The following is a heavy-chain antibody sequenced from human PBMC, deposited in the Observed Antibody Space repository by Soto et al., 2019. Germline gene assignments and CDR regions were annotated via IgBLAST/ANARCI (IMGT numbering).Heavy chain of an antibody. J-gene: IGHJ4*02. CDR1: GDSISSGSYY. V-gene: IGHV4-39*01. D-gene: IGHD3-10*01. Sequence: QLQLQESGPGLVKPSETLSLTCTVSGDSISSGSYYWGWIRQPPGNGLEWIASISYSGSTYYNPSLKSRVTISVDTSKNQFSLRLSSVTAADTAMYYCSRRREGSYSDYWGQGTLVTVSS. CDR2: ISYSGST. CDR3: SRRREGSYSDY.